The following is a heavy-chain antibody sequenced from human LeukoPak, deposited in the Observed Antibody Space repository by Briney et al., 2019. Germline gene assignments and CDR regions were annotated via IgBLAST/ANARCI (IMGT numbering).Heavy chain of an antibody. CDR1: GFNFNDAW. Sequence: GGSLRLSCAASGFNFNDAWMNWVRQAPGKGLEWVGRIKSNTDGATTDYIAPVKGRFTISRDGSKNTLYLQMSSLEIEDTAVYYCTPHYGSGGFWGQGTLVTVSS. V-gene: IGHV3-15*07. CDR2: IKSNTDGATT. CDR3: TPHYGSGGF. D-gene: IGHD3-10*01. J-gene: IGHJ4*02.